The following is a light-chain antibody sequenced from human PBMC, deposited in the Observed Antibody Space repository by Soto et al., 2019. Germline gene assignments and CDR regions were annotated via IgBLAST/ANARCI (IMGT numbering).Light chain of an antibody. CDR1: SSNIGNNY. CDR3: GTWDSSLSANWV. V-gene: IGLV1-51*02. CDR2: ENN. J-gene: IGLJ3*02. Sequence: QSVLTQPPSVSAAPGQKVTISCSGSSSNIGNNYVSWYQQLLGTAPKLLIYENNKRPSGIPDRFSGSKSGPSATLGITGLQTGDEADYYCGTWDSSLSANWVFGGGTKLTVL.